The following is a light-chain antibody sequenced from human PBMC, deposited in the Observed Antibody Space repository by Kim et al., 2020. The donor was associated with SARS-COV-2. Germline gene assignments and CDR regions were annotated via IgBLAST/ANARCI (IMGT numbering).Light chain of an antibody. CDR1: DIENKN. J-gene: IGLJ3*02. V-gene: IGLV3-9*01. Sequence: SYELTQALSVSVALGQTATITYGGNDIENKNVQWYQQRPGQAPVLVIYTDSKRPSGIPERFSGSNSGNTATLTITRVQGDDEAAYYCQVWDNNRGVFGGGTQLTVL. CDR2: TDS. CDR3: QVWDNNRGV.